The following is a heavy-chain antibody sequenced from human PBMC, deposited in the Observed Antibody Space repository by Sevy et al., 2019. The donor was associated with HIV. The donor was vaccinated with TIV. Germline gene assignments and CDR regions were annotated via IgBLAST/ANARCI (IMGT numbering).Heavy chain of an antibody. CDR1: GFTFSSYA. V-gene: IGHV3-30-3*01. D-gene: IGHD4-17*01. CDR3: ARVPYADYL. CDR2: ISYDGSNK. Sequence: GGSLRLSCAASGFTFSSYAMHWVRQAPGKGLEWVAVISYDGSNKYYADSVKGRFTISRDNSKNTLYLQMNSLRAEDTAVYYCARVPYADYLWGQGTLVTVSS. J-gene: IGHJ4*02.